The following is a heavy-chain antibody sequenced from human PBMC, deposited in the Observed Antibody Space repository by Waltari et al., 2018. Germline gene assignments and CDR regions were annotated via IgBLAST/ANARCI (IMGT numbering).Heavy chain of an antibody. D-gene: IGHD6-19*01. CDR3: SIGSGGAFDH. CDR2: MNPNKGHT. CDR1: GSTFMTFD. Sequence: QVQLVQSGAEVKKPGASVTVSCKCSGSTFMTFDITWVRQATGQGLEWMGWMNPNKGHTGYAPNFQGRVIMTRDTSISTAYMELNSLTYEDTAMYYCSIGSGGAFDHWGQGTLITVSS. J-gene: IGHJ4*02. V-gene: IGHV1-8*02.